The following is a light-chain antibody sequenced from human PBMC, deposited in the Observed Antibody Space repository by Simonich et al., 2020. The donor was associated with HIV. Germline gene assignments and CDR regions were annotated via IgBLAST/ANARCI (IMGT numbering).Light chain of an antibody. CDR3: QSYDSSNHVI. J-gene: IGLJ2*01. CDR2: EDN. Sequence: NFMLTQPHSVSESPGKTVTISCSRSSGSIASHYGQWYQQRPGSAPTTLIYEDNQRPSWVPDRFSGSIDSSSNAAPLTISGLKTEDEADYYCQSYDSSNHVIFGGGTKLTVL. CDR1: SGSIASHY. V-gene: IGLV6-57*03.